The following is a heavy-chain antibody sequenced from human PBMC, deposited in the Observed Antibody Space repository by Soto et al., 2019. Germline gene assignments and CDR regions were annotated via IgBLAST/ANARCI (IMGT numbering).Heavy chain of an antibody. Sequence: ASVKVSCKASGYTFTNSGISWVRQAPGQGLEWMGWISTDNGNTNYAQHLQGRVTITADESTSTAYMELSSLRSDDTAVYYCAGDVVGATSWFDPWGQGTLVTVSS. CDR3: AGDVVGATSWFDP. V-gene: IGHV1-18*01. D-gene: IGHD1-26*01. CDR2: ISTDNGNT. CDR1: GYTFTNSG. J-gene: IGHJ5*02.